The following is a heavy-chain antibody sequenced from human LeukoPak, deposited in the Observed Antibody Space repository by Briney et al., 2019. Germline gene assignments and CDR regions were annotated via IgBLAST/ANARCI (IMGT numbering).Heavy chain of an antibody. CDR3: ARASPTVVTFDY. CDR2: INPNSGGT. J-gene: IGHJ4*02. CDR1: GYTFTGYY. Sequence: GASVKVSCKAPGYTFTGYYMHWVRQAPGQGLEWMGWINPNSGGTSYAQKFQGRVTMTRDTSISTAYMELSRLRSDDTAVYYCARASPTVVTFDYWGQGTLVTVSS. D-gene: IGHD4-23*01. V-gene: IGHV1-2*02.